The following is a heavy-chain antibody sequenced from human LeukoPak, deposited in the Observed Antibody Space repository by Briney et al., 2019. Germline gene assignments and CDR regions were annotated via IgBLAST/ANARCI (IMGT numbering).Heavy chain of an antibody. J-gene: IGHJ4*02. Sequence: PGGSLRPSCAASGFTFSSYGMHWVRQAPGKGLDWVAVISYDGSNKFYADSVKGRFTISRDNSKNTLYLQMNSLRAEDTAVYYCAKDPSLITMVRGVLKLSYYFDSWGQGPRSPSPQ. CDR3: AKDPSLITMVRGVLKLSYYFDS. D-gene: IGHD3-10*01. CDR1: GFTFSSYG. V-gene: IGHV3-30*18. CDR2: ISYDGSNK.